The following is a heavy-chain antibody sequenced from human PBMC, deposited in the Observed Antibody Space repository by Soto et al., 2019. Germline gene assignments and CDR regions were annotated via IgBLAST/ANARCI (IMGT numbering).Heavy chain of an antibody. CDR3: AKGLLVWFGELLYGFDY. Sequence: PGGSLRLSCAASGFTFSSYAMSWVRQAPGKGLEWVSAISGSGGSTYYADSVKGRFTISRDNSKNTLYLQMNSLRAEDTAVYYCAKGLLVWFGELLYGFDYWGQGTLVTVSS. D-gene: IGHD3-10*01. CDR1: GFTFSSYA. CDR2: ISGSGGST. V-gene: IGHV3-23*01. J-gene: IGHJ4*02.